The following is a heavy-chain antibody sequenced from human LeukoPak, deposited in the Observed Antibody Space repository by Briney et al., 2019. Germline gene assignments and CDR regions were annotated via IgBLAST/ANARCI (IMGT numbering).Heavy chain of an antibody. J-gene: IGHJ5*02. V-gene: IGHV4-39*07. CDR3: ARFSTYVGATGFDP. CDR1: GGPISSSSYY. Sequence: SETLSLTCTVSGGPISSSSYYWGWIRQPPGKGLEWIGVIYYSGTTYYNPSLKSRVTISVDTSKNQFSLKLSSVTAADTAVYYCARFSTYVGATGFDPWGQGTLVTVSS. CDR2: IYYSGTT. D-gene: IGHD1-26*01.